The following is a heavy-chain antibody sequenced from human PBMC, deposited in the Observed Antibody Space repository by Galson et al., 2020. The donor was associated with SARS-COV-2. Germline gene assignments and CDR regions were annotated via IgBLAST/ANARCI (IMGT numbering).Heavy chain of an antibody. V-gene: IGHV1-69*13. Sequence: SVKVSCKTSAGTFSNNPISWVRQAPGQGLEWVGGIMPISATPNYAQTFQGRVTITADESTNTAYMELRNLRSDDTAFYYCARHGEGPQHEAFDVWGQGTMVAVSS. CDR3: ARHGEGPQHEAFDV. J-gene: IGHJ3*01. CDR1: AGTFSNNP. CDR2: IMPISATP. D-gene: IGHD3-10*01.